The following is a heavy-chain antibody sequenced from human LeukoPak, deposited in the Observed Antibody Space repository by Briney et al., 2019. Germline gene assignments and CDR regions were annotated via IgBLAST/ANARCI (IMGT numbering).Heavy chain of an antibody. V-gene: IGHV3-23*01. Sequence: GGSLRLSCAASGFTFSSYAMSWVRQAPGKGLEWVSAISGSGGSTYYADSVGGRFTISRDNSKNILSLQMNSLRAEDTAVYYCAREMITPDDAFDIWGQGTMVTVSS. CDR1: GFTFSSYA. CDR2: ISGSGGST. CDR3: AREMITPDDAFDI. J-gene: IGHJ3*02. D-gene: IGHD3-16*01.